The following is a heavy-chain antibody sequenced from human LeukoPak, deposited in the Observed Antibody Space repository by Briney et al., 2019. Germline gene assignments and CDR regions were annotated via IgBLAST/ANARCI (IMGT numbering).Heavy chain of an antibody. Sequence: PSETLSLTCTVSSGSISSNNHFWGWIRQPQGKGLEWIGNIDYSGSTDYNPSLKSRVTISVDTSKNQFSLKLSSVTAADTAVYYCASHYYYGSGSYLLWGQGTLVTVSS. CDR3: ASHYYYGSGSYLL. J-gene: IGHJ4*02. CDR2: IDYSGST. V-gene: IGHV4-39*01. CDR1: SGSISSNNHF. D-gene: IGHD3-10*01.